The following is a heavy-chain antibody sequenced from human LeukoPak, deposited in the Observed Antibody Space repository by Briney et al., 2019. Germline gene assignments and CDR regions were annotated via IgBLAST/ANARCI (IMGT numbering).Heavy chain of an antibody. CDR1: GFTFSSYS. V-gene: IGHV3-21*04. Sequence: GGSLRLSCAASGFTFSSYSMNWIRQAPGKGLEWVSFISSSSSYIYYADSVKGRFTISRDNAKNSLYLQMNSLRADDTAVYYCARSGSHDYWGQGTLVTVSS. CDR2: ISSSSSYI. J-gene: IGHJ4*02. D-gene: IGHD1-26*01. CDR3: ARSGSHDY.